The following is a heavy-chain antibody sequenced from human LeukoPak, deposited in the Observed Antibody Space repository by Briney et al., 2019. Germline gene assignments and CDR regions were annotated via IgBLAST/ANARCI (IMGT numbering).Heavy chain of an antibody. J-gene: IGHJ5*02. CDR1: GYTFTSYD. D-gene: IGHD3-10*01. Sequence: ASVKDSCKASGYTFTSYDINWVRQAAGQGLEWMGWMNPNSGNTGYAQKFQGRVTMNRNTSISTAYMELSSLRSEDTAVYYCAGSYGSGSYSTWGQGTLVTVSS. CDR2: MNPNSGNT. V-gene: IGHV1-8*01. CDR3: AGSYGSGSYST.